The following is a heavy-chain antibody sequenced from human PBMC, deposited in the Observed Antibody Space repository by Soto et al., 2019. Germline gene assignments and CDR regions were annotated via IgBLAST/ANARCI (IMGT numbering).Heavy chain of an antibody. CDR3: ARGESGWYGY. J-gene: IGHJ4*02. CDR1: GGSISSYY. D-gene: IGHD6-19*01. Sequence: SETLSLTCTVAGGSISSYYWSWIRQPPGKGLEWIGYIYYSGSTNYNPSLKSRVTISVDTSKNQFSLKLSSVTAADTAVYYCARGESGWYGYWGQGTRVTVS. V-gene: IGHV4-59*01. CDR2: IYYSGST.